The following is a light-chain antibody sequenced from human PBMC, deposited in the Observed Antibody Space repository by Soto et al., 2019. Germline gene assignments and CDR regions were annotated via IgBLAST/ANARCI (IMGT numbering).Light chain of an antibody. CDR1: QRVGKY. V-gene: IGKV1-39*01. Sequence: DIQMTQSPSSLSASVGDRVTITCRASQRVGKYLNWYQQNPGKAPKLLIYGAISLHSGVPSRFSGSGSGTYFTLTISNLQPEDFASYYCQQSYSTPGTFGQGTKVEIK. J-gene: IGKJ1*01. CDR3: QQSYSTPGT. CDR2: GAI.